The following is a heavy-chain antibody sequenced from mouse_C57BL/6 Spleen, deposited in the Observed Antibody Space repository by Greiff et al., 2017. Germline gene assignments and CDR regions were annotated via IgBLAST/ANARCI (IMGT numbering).Heavy chain of an antibody. CDR3: ASSGDCGRAWFAY. Sequence: QVQLQQSGAELVRPGASVKLSCKASGYTFTDYYINWVKQRPGQGLEWIGRIYPGSGNTYYNEKFKGKAPLTAEKSSSTAYMQLSILTSAGSSVYFCASSGDCGRAWFAYWGQGTLVTVSA. D-gene: IGHD2-13*01. CDR2: IYPGSGNT. CDR1: GYTFTDYY. V-gene: IGHV1-76*01. J-gene: IGHJ3*01.